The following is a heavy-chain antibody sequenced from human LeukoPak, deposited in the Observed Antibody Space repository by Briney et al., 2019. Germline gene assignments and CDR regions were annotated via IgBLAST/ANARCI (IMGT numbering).Heavy chain of an antibody. CDR2: IYYSGST. Sequence: SETLSLTCTVSGGSISSSSYYWGWIRQPPGKGLEWIGSIYYSGSTYYNPSLKSRVTISVDTSKNQFSLKLSSVTAADTAVYYCARREMNYYNSSGQGGFDPWGQGTLVTVSS. CDR3: ARREMNYYNSSGQGGFDP. CDR1: GGSISSSSYY. D-gene: IGHD3-22*01. J-gene: IGHJ5*02. V-gene: IGHV4-39*01.